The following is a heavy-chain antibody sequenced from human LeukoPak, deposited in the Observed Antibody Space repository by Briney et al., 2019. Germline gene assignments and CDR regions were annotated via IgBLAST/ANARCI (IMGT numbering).Heavy chain of an antibody. V-gene: IGHV4-61*01. J-gene: IGHJ6*03. CDR1: GGSVRSATYY. D-gene: IGHD6-13*01. CDR2: IFYSGST. CDR3: ARVYSSSWDDQDYYYYMDV. Sequence: PSETLSLTCTVSGGSVRSATYYWSWIRQPPGKGLEWIAYIFYSGSTNYNPSLKSRVTISVDTSKNQFSLKLNSVTAADTAIYYCARVYSSSWDDQDYYYYMDVWGKGSTVTVSS.